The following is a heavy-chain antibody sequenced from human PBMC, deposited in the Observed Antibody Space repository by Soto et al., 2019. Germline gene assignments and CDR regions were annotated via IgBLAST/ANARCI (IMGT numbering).Heavy chain of an antibody. CDR2: ISAYNGNT. CDR1: GYTFPSYG. V-gene: IGHV1-18*01. CDR3: DGIRDCSTVSAFLLNRSSDL. J-gene: IGHJ2*01. Sequence: ASVKVSCTASGYTFPSYGIWWVRAAPGQGLEWMGCISAYNGNTNDAEKRQVRVTMTTDTSTSTSYMELRSLRSDDFFFQAEDGIRDCSTVSAFLLNRSSDL. D-gene: IGHD3-9*01.